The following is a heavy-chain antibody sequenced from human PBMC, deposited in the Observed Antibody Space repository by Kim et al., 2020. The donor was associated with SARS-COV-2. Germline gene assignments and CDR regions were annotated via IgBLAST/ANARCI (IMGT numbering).Heavy chain of an antibody. CDR2: IGGHGVST. V-gene: IGHV3-23*01. CDR3: AETFRNAFSRDV. Sequence: GGSLRLSCAASGFILSGYAMTWVRQAPGKGLEWVSMIGGHGVSTYYADSVKGRFTVSRDISKNTLYLQMNSLRAEDTAVYYCAETFRNAFSRDVWGKGTTVTVSS. J-gene: IGHJ6*04. CDR1: GFILSGYA. D-gene: IGHD6-13*01.